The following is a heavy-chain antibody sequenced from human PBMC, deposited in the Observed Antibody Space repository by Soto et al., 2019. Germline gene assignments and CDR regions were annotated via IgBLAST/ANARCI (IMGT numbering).Heavy chain of an antibody. V-gene: IGHV3-23*01. CDR1: GFTFSNYA. CDR3: AKGGGRSPFDY. J-gene: IGHJ4*02. Sequence: EAQLLESGGGLVQPGGSLRLSCAASGFTFSNYAMSWVRQAPGRGLEWVSAISGSGGSTYFADSVKGRFTISRDNSKNTLYLQMSSLRDEDTAVYYGAKGGGRSPFDYWGQGTLVTVSS. CDR2: ISGSGGST. D-gene: IGHD1-26*01.